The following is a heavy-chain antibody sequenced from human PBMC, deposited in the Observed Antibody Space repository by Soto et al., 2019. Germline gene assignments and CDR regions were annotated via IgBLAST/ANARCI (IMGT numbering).Heavy chain of an antibody. CDR1: GFTFSSYE. CDR2: ISSSGSTI. D-gene: IGHD3-3*01. Sequence: EVQLVESGGGLVQPGGSLRLSCAASGFTFSSYEMNWVRQAPGKGLEWVSYISSSGSTIYYADSVKGRFTISRDNAKNSLYLQTNSLRAEDTAVYYCARVDDFWSGSHGMDVWGQGTTVTVSS. J-gene: IGHJ6*02. CDR3: ARVDDFWSGSHGMDV. V-gene: IGHV3-48*03.